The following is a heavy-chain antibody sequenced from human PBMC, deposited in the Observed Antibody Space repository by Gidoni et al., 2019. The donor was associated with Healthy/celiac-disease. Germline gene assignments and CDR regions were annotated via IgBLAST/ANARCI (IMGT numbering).Heavy chain of an antibody. V-gene: IGHV4-59*08. J-gene: IGHJ4*02. Sequence: QVQLQESGPGRVKPSETLSLTCTVSGGSISSYYWSWIRQPPGKGLEWIGYIYYSGSTNYNPSLKSRVTISVDTSKNQFSLKLSSVTAADTAVYYCASGYCSITSCYLFDYWGQGTLVTVSS. CDR2: IYYSGST. CDR3: ASGYCSITSCYLFDY. CDR1: GGSISSYY. D-gene: IGHD2-2*01.